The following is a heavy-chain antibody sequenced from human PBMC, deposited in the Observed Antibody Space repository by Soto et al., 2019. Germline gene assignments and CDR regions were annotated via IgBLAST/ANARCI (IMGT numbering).Heavy chain of an antibody. CDR1: GFTFSSYA. V-gene: IGHV3-23*01. CDR3: AKLRYFDWSSYNWFEY. Sequence: PGGSLRLSCAASGFTFSSYAMTWVRQAPGKGLEWVSGISGSGATTSYADSVKGRFTVSRDNSKNTLYLQMNSLRVEDTAVYYCAKLRYFDWSSYNWFEYWGKGTPVTVSS. J-gene: IGHJ5*01. CDR2: ISGSGATT. D-gene: IGHD3-9*01.